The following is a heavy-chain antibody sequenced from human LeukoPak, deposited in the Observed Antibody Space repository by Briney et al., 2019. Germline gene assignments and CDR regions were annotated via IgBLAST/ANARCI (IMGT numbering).Heavy chain of an antibody. Sequence: ASVKVSCKASGYTFTSYGISWVRQAPGQGLEWMGWMNPNSGNTGYAQKFQGRVTMTRNTSISTAYMELSSLRSEDTAVYYCARGPVTMIVVVPYAFDIWGQGTMVTVSS. CDR1: GYTFTSYG. D-gene: IGHD3-22*01. J-gene: IGHJ3*02. CDR3: ARGPVTMIVVVPYAFDI. CDR2: MNPNSGNT. V-gene: IGHV1-8*02.